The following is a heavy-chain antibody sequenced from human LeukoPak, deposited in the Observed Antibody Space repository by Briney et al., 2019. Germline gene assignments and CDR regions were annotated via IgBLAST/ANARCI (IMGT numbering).Heavy chain of an antibody. J-gene: IGHJ4*02. Sequence: GGSLRLSCAASGFTFSSYGMHWVRQAPGKGLEWVAFIRYDGSNKYYADSVKGRFTISRDNSKNTLYLQMNSLRAEDTAVYYCARELDYDSSGYSYYFDYWGQGTLVTVSS. CDR3: ARELDYDSSGYSYYFDY. CDR2: IRYDGSNK. CDR1: GFTFSSYG. V-gene: IGHV3-30*02. D-gene: IGHD3-22*01.